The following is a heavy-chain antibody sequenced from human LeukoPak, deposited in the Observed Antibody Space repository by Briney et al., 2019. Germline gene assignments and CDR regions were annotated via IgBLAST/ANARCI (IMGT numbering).Heavy chain of an antibody. V-gene: IGHV3-9*01. CDR1: GFTFDDYA. CDR3: AKGGYYDSSGSPLGY. Sequence: PGGSLRLSCAASGFTFDDYAMHWVRQAPGKGLEWVSGISWNSGSIGYADSVKGRFTISRDNAKNSLYLQMNSLRAEDTALYYCAKGGYYDSSGSPLGYWGQGTLVTVSS. J-gene: IGHJ4*02. D-gene: IGHD3-22*01. CDR2: ISWNSGSI.